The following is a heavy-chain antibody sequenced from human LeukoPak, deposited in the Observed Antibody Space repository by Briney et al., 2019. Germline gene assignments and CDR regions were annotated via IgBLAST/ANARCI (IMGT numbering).Heavy chain of an antibody. CDR3: ARAGYYDSSGYYSESSPFDY. J-gene: IGHJ4*02. D-gene: IGHD3-22*01. Sequence: PSETLSLTCTVSGGSISSYYWSWIRQPPGKGLEWIGYIYYSGSTNYNPSLKSRVTISVDTSKNQFSLKRSSVTAADTAVYYCARAGYYDSSGYYSESSPFDYWGQGTLVTVSS. V-gene: IGHV4-59*01. CDR1: GGSISSYY. CDR2: IYYSGST.